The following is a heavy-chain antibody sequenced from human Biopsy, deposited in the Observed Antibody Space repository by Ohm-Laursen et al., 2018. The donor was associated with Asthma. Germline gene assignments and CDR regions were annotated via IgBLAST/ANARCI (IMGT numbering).Heavy chain of an antibody. CDR3: ARVFESSEWGPFYHFGLDV. CDR1: GFSFSDYY. D-gene: IGHD6-25*01. Sequence: SLRLSCAASGFSFSDYYMPWMRQAPGKGLEWVSSISSSGSTTYPAESVKGRFTISRDNAQKSLFLQMGSLRAEDTAIYYCARVFESSEWGPFYHFGLDVWGQGTTVAVSS. V-gene: IGHV3-11*01. CDR2: ISSSGSTT. J-gene: IGHJ6*02.